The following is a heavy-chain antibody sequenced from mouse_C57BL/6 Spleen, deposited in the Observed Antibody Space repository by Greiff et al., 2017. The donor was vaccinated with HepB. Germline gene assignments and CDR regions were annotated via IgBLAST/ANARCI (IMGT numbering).Heavy chain of an antibody. CDR2: IWRGGST. J-gene: IGHJ4*01. CDR1: GFSLTSYG. CDR3: AKNDYDDGGNYYAMDY. D-gene: IGHD2-4*01. Sequence: VKLMESGPGLVQPSQSLSITCTVSGFSLTSYGVHWVRQSPGKGLEWLGVIWRGGSTDYNAAFMSRLSITKDNSKSQVFFKMNSLQADDTAIYYCAKNDYDDGGNYYAMDYWGQGTSVTVSS. V-gene: IGHV2-5*01.